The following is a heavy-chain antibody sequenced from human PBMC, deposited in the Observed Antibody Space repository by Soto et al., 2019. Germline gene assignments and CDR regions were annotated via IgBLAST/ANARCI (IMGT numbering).Heavy chain of an antibody. CDR2: IIPIFGTA. Sequence: GASVKVSCKASGGTFSSYAISWVRQAPGQGLEWMGGIIPIFGTANYAQKFQGRVTITADKSTSTAYMELSSLRSEDTAVYYCARGDSSSWYSVPYYYYGMDVWGQGTTVTVSS. V-gene: IGHV1-69*06. D-gene: IGHD6-13*01. CDR3: ARGDSSSWYSVPYYYYGMDV. J-gene: IGHJ6*02. CDR1: GGTFSSYA.